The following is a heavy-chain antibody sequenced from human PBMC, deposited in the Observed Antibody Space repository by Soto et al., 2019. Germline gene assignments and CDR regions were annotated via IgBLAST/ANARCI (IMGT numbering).Heavy chain of an antibody. CDR3: ARDAYGSGSFDY. J-gene: IGHJ4*02. CDR1: GGSISSGGYS. Sequence: QLQLQESGSGLVKPSQTLSLTCAVSGGSISSGGYSWSWIRQPPGKGLEWIGYIYHSGSTYYSPSPKGRVTISVDRSKNQFSLKLSSVTAADTAVYYCARDAYGSGSFDYWGQGTLVTVSS. V-gene: IGHV4-30-2*01. CDR2: IYHSGST. D-gene: IGHD3-10*01.